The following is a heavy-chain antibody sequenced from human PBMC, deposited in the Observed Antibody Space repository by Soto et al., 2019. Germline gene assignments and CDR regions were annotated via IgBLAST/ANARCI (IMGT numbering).Heavy chain of an antibody. V-gene: IGHV3-21*01. D-gene: IGHD6-13*01. CDR2: ISSSSSYI. J-gene: IGHJ4*02. CDR1: GFTFSRYS. CDR3: ARDDIAALDY. Sequence: RGSPGLSCAASGFTFSRYSMNWVRQAPGKGLEWVSSISSSSSYIYYADSVKGRFTISRDNAKNSLYLQMNSLRAEDTAVYYCARDDIAALDYWGQGTLVTVSS.